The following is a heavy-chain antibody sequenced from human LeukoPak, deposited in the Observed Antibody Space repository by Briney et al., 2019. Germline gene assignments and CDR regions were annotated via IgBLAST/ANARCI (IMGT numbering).Heavy chain of an antibody. CDR1: GFTFSSYA. V-gene: IGHV3-23*01. D-gene: IGHD6-13*01. CDR2: ISGSGGST. J-gene: IGHJ4*02. Sequence: GGSLRLFCAASGFTFSSYAMSWVRQAPGKGLEWISSISGSGGSTYYADSVKGRFTISRDNSKNTLYLQMNSLRAEDTAVYYCAKDEQQLDYYFDYWGQGTLVTVSS. CDR3: AKDEQQLDYYFDY.